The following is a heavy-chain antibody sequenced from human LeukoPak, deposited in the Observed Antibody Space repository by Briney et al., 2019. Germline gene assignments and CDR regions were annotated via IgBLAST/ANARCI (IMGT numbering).Heavy chain of an antibody. CDR3: ARWWGTGHYLYYYYYGMDV. J-gene: IGHJ6*02. CDR1: GFTFSSYW. CDR2: IKQDGSEK. V-gene: IGHV3-7*01. D-gene: IGHD4-17*01. Sequence: GGSLRLSCAASGFTFSSYWMSWVRQAPGKGLEWVANIKQDGSEKYYVDSVKGRFTISRDNAKNSLYLQMNSLRAEDTAVYYCARWWGTGHYLYYYYYGMDVWGQGTTVTVSS.